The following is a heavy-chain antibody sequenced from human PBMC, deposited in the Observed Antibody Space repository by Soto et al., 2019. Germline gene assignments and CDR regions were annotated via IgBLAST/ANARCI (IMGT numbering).Heavy chain of an antibody. V-gene: IGHV1-69*13. CDR3: ARDRAYYDFWSGYYTPEPDYYYYGMDV. Sequence: SVKVSCKASGGTFSSYAISWVRQAPGQGLEWMGGIIPIFGTANYAQKFQGRVTITADESTSTAYMELSSLRSEDTAVYYCARDRAYYDFWSGYYTPEPDYYYYGMDVWGQGTTVTVSS. CDR1: GGTFSSYA. D-gene: IGHD3-3*01. CDR2: IIPIFGTA. J-gene: IGHJ6*02.